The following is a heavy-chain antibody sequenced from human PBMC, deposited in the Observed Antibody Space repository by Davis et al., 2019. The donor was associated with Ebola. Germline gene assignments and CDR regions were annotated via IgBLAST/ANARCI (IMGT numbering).Heavy chain of an antibody. J-gene: IGHJ6*02. V-gene: IGHV4-59*01. CDR2: IYYSGST. CDR1: GGSISSYY. D-gene: IGHD6-13*01. CDR3: ARGGYSSSWFGGYYGMDV. Sequence: PGGSLRLSCTVSGGSISSYYWSWIRQPPGKGLEWIGYIYYSGSTNYNPSLKSRVTISVDTSKNQFSLKLSSVTAADTAVYYCARGGYSSSWFGGYYGMDVWGQGTTVTVSS.